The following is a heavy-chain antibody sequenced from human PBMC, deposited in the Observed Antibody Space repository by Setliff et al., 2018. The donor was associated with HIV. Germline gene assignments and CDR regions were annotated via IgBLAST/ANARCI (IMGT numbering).Heavy chain of an antibody. Sequence: SETLSLTCTVSGDSISSSSYYWGWIRQPPGKGLEWIGSISYSGSTYYNPSLKSRVTISVDRSKNQFSLKLSSVTAADTAVYYCAGFSYNFWVYRFDHWGQGALVTVSS. CDR1: GDSISSSSYY. CDR2: ISYSGST. CDR3: AGFSYNFWVYRFDH. J-gene: IGHJ4*02. V-gene: IGHV4-39*01. D-gene: IGHD3-3*01.